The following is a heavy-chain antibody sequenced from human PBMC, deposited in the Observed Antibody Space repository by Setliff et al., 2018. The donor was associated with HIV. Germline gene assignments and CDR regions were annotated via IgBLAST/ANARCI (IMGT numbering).Heavy chain of an antibody. CDR1: GFSFSSYW. V-gene: IGHV3-7*01. J-gene: IGHJ6*03. D-gene: IGHD2-15*01. Sequence: LRLSCAASGFSFSSYWMSWVRQAPGKGLEWVANIKEDGSEKYYVDSVRGRFTISRDNAKNSLYLQMNSLRAEDTAAYYCARDATRGGDMDVWAKGTTVTVSS. CDR3: ARDATRGGDMDV. CDR2: IKEDGSEK.